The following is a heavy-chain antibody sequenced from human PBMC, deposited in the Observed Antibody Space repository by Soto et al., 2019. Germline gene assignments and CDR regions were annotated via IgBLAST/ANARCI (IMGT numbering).Heavy chain of an antibody. CDR2: TGSGTGPG. Sequence: SVKVSCKASGGSLSTNPISWVRQAPGQGLEWMGGTGSGTGPGNHAQKFRGRLTVTADKSTSTVYMELTNLSSEDTAVYYCARRDSGGFYRFFDSWGQGTLVTVSS. D-gene: IGHD2-15*01. CDR1: GGSLSTNP. J-gene: IGHJ4*02. CDR3: ARRDSGGFYRFFDS. V-gene: IGHV1-69*06.